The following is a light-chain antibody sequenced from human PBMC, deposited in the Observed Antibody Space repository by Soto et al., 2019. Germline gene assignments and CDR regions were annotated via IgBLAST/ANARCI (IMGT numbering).Light chain of an antibody. CDR1: QSVSSSY. CDR2: GAS. Sequence: EIVLTQSPGTLSVSPGERATLSCRASQSVSSSYLAWYQQKPGQAPRLLIYGASSRATGIPDRFSGSGSGTDFTLTISRLESEDFAVYYCQQYGSSPPTFGQGTRLEI. CDR3: QQYGSSPPT. V-gene: IGKV3-20*01. J-gene: IGKJ5*01.